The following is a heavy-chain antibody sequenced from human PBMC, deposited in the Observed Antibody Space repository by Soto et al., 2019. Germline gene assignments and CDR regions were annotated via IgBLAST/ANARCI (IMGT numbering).Heavy chain of an antibody. CDR2: ISSSSSYI. Sequence: EVQLVESGGGLVKPGGSLRLSCAASGFTFSSYSMNWVRQAPGKGLEWVSSISSSSSYIYYADSVKGRFTISRDNAKNSLYLQMNSLRAEDTAVYYCAGCVVGAINAFDIWGQGTMVTVSS. D-gene: IGHD1-26*01. V-gene: IGHV3-21*01. J-gene: IGHJ3*02. CDR1: GFTFSSYS. CDR3: AGCVVGAINAFDI.